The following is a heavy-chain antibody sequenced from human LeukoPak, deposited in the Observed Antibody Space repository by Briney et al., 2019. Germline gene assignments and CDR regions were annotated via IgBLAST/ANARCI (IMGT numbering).Heavy chain of an antibody. CDR1: GYTXTTYG. CDR3: ARQHSSGYYSPHYYYGMDV. Sequence: GASVKVSCKASGYTXTTYGISWVRQAPGQGLEWMGWISAYKGNTNYAQKVQGRVTLTTDTSTSTAYMELRSLRSDDTAVYYCARQHSSGYYSPHYYYGMDVWGQGATVTVSS. V-gene: IGHV1-18*01. D-gene: IGHD3-22*01. J-gene: IGHJ6*02. CDR2: ISAYKGNT.